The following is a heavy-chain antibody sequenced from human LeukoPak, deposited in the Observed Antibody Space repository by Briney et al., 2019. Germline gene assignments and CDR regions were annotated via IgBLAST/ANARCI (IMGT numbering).Heavy chain of an antibody. V-gene: IGHV1-8*01. Sequence: WASVKVSCKASGYTFTSYDINWVRQATGQGLEWMKWMNPNSGNTGYAQKFQGRVTMTRNTSISTAYMELSSLRSEDTAVYYCARGHRMTTVTTTRHFDYWGQGTLVTVSS. CDR1: GYTFTSYD. J-gene: IGHJ4*02. D-gene: IGHD4-17*01. CDR3: ARGHRMTTVTTTRHFDY. CDR2: MNPNSGNT.